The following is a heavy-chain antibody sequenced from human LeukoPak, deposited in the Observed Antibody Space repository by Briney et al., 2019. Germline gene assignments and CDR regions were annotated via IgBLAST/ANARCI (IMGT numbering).Heavy chain of an antibody. V-gene: IGHV1-18*01. Sequence: ASVKVSCTASGYTFNSYLISWVRQVPGQGLEWMGWISGHNGNTDYAQKFKDRVTLTTDTSTSAAYMELRSLTSDDTAVYYCARIWAEFQLVSDFWGQGALVTVSP. CDR1: GYTFNSYL. CDR2: ISGHNGNT. D-gene: IGHD3-10*01. J-gene: IGHJ4*02. CDR3: ARIWAEFQLVSDF.